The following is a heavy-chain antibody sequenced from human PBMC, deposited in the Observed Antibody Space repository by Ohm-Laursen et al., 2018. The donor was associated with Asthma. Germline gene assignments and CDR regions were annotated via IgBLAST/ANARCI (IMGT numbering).Heavy chain of an antibody. Sequence: TLSLTCAVSGGSISSGGYSWSWIRQPPGKGLEWIGYINHSGSTNYNPSLKSRVTISVDTSKNQFSLKLSSVTAADTAVYYCARGFSSDFWSGSPTSGMDVWGQGTTVTVSS. V-gene: IGHV4-30-2*01. CDR1: GGSISSGGYS. CDR3: ARGFSSDFWSGSPTSGMDV. J-gene: IGHJ6*02. CDR2: INHSGST. D-gene: IGHD3-3*01.